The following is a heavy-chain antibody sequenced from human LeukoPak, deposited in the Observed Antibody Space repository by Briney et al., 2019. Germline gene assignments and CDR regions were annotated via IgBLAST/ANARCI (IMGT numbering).Heavy chain of an antibody. D-gene: IGHD1-1*01. Sequence: GGSLRLSCAASGFTFSSYGMSWVRQAPGKGLEWVSYISSSSSTIYYADSVKGRFTISRDNAKNSLYLQMNSLRAEDTAVYYRARDRFSGTTGGYDYWGQGTLVTVSS. V-gene: IGHV3-48*01. CDR2: ISSSSSTI. CDR1: GFTFSSYG. J-gene: IGHJ4*02. CDR3: ARDRFSGTTGGYDY.